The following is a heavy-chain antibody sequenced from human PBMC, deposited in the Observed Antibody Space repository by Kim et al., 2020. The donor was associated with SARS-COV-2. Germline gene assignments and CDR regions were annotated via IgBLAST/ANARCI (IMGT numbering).Heavy chain of an antibody. Sequence: GGSLRLSCAASGFTFSSYGMHWVRQAPGKGLEWVAVISYDGSNKYYADSVKGRFTISRDNSKNTLYLQMNSLRAEDTAVYYCAKDLNSYNWNDAAFDYWGQGTLVTVSS. CDR1: GFTFSSYG. CDR2: ISYDGSNK. V-gene: IGHV3-30*18. D-gene: IGHD1-20*01. CDR3: AKDLNSYNWNDAAFDY. J-gene: IGHJ4*02.